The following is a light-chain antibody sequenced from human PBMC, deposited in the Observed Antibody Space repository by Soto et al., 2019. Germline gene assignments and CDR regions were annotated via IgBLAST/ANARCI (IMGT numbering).Light chain of an antibody. V-gene: IGLV2-8*01. Sequence: GLTQPPSASGSPGQSVTISCTGTSSDVGGYNIVSWYQQHPGNAPKLLIYEVFRRPSGVPDRFSGSKSGNTASLTVSGLQAEDEADYYCSSYAASDNFVVFGGGTKLTVL. CDR1: SSDVGGYNI. J-gene: IGLJ2*01. CDR3: SSYAASDNFVV. CDR2: EVF.